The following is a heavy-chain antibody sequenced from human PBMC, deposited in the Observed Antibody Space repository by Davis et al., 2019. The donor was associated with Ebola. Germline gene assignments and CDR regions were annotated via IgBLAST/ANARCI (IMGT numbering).Heavy chain of an antibody. J-gene: IGHJ4*02. V-gene: IGHV4-34*01. CDR2: INHSGST. CDR3: AIFGVVIDY. D-gene: IGHD3-3*02. CDR1: GGSFSGYY. Sequence: SETLSLTCAVYGGSFSGYYWSWIGEINHSGSTNYNPSLKSRVTISVDTSKNQFSLKLSSVTAADTAVYYCAIFGVVIDYWGQGTLVTVSS.